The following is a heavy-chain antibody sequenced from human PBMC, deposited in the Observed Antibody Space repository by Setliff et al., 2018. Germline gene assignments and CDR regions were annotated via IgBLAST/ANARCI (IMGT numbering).Heavy chain of an antibody. CDR2: IYYSGTT. J-gene: IGHJ6*03. CDR3: ARMSGFLYMDV. Sequence: SETLSLTCTVSGGSISSYDWSWIRQSPGKGLEWIGNIYYSGTTNYNPSLKSRVTISLDTSKNQFSLSLTSVTAADTAVYYCARMSGFLYMDVWGKGTTVTVSS. V-gene: IGHV4-59*08. D-gene: IGHD3-3*01. CDR1: GGSISSYD.